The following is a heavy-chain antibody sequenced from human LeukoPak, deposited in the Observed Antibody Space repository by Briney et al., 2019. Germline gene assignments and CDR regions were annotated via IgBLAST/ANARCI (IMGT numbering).Heavy chain of an antibody. J-gene: IGHJ6*03. Sequence: PGGSPRLSCAASGLTFSQHWMSWVRQAPGKGLEWVANIKHDGSEKQDGSEKNYVDSVKGRFTISRDNAKNSLYLQMNSLRAEDTAVYYCTRSGRGVDSFYFYMDVWGKGTTVTVSS. V-gene: IGHV3-7*01. CDR2: IKHDGSEKQDGSEK. CDR3: TRSGRGVDSFYFYMDV. D-gene: IGHD3-10*01. CDR1: GLTFSQHW.